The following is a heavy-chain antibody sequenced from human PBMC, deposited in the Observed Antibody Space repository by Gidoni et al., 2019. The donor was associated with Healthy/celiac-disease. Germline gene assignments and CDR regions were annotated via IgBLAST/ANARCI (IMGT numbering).Heavy chain of an antibody. CDR3: ARMYSSSWPDY. CDR2: IYYSGST. D-gene: IGHD6-13*01. Sequence: QVQLQESGPGLVKPSETLSLTCTVSGGSISSYYWSWIRQPPGKGLEWIGYIYYSGSTNYNPSLKSRVTISVDTSKNQFSLKLSSVTAADTAVYYCARMYSSSWPDYWGQGTLVTVSS. J-gene: IGHJ4*02. V-gene: IGHV4-59*01. CDR1: GGSISSYY.